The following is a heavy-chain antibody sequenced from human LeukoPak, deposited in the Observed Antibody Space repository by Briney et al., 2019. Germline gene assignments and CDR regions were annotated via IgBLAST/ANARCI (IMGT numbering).Heavy chain of an antibody. CDR2: IYSGGST. CDR3: ARDPFKYSLGDY. Sequence: GGSLRLSCAASGFTVSSNYMSWVRQAPGKGLEWVSVIYSGGSTYCADSVKGRFTISRDNSKNTLYLQMNSLRAEDTAVYYCARDPFKYSLGDYWGQGTLVTVSS. D-gene: IGHD5-18*01. CDR1: GFTVSSNY. J-gene: IGHJ4*02. V-gene: IGHV3-66*01.